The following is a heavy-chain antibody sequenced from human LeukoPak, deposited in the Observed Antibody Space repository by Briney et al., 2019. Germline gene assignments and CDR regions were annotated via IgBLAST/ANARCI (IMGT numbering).Heavy chain of an antibody. D-gene: IGHD6-13*01. CDR1: GGSISSYY. J-gene: IGHJ4*02. V-gene: IGHV4-59*01. Sequence: PSETLSLTCTVSGGSISSYYWSWIRQPPGKGLEWIGYIYYSGSTNYNPSLKSRVTISVDTSKNQFSLKLSSVTAADTAVYYCARILHPHSSSWFIDYWGQGTLVTVSS. CDR2: IYYSGST. CDR3: ARILHPHSSSWFIDY.